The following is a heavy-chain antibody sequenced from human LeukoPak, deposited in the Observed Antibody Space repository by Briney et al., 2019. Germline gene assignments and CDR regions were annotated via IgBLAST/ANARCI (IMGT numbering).Heavy chain of an antibody. Sequence: SETLSLTCAVYGGSFSGYYWSWIRQPPGKGLEWIGEINHSGSTNYNPSLKSRVTISVDTSKNQFSLKLSSVTAADTAVYYCARHGSGWFFDYWGQGTLVTVSS. CDR2: INHSGST. CDR1: GGSFSGYY. J-gene: IGHJ4*02. V-gene: IGHV4-34*01. CDR3: ARHGSGWFFDY. D-gene: IGHD6-19*01.